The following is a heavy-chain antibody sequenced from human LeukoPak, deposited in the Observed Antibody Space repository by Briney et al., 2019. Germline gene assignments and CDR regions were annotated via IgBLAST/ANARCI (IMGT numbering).Heavy chain of an antibody. J-gene: IGHJ4*02. CDR3: ARDSRIVGARLLYYFDY. V-gene: IGHV4-39*07. D-gene: IGHD1-26*01. Sequence: TSETLSLTCTVSGGSISSSSYYWGWIRQPPGKGLEWIGSIYYSGSTYYNPSLKSRATISVDTSKNQFSLKLSSVTAADTAVYYCARDSRIVGARLLYYFDYWGQGTLVTVSS. CDR2: IYYSGST. CDR1: GGSISSSSYY.